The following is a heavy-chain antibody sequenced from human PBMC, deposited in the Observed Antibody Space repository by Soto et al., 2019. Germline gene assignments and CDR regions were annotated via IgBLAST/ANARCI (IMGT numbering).Heavy chain of an antibody. CDR3: ARVPTP. CDR1: YGYIRGVGYS. V-gene: IGHV4-30-2*01. CDR2: IYHSGST. J-gene: IGHJ5*01. Sequence: SLSYAVSYGYIRGVGYSWSWIRQPPGKGLEWIGYIYHSGSTYYNPSLKSRVTISVDRSKNQFSLKLSSVTAADTAVYYCARVPTPWGQGTLVTVSS.